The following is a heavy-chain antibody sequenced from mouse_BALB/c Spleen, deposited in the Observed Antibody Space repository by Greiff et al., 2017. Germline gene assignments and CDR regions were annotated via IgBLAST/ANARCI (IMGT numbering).Heavy chain of an antibody. CDR2: IDPETGGT. Sequence: VQLQESGAELVRPGASVTLSCKASGYTFTDYEMHWVKQTPVHGLEWIGAIDPETGGTAYNQKFKGKATLTADKSSSTAYMELRSLTSEDSAVYYCTRGSTATHWGQGTLVTVSA. D-gene: IGHD1-2*01. J-gene: IGHJ3*01. CDR1: GYTFTDYE. CDR3: TRGSTATH. V-gene: IGHV1-15*01.